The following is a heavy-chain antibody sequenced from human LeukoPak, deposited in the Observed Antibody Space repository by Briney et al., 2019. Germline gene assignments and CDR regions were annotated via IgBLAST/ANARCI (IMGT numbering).Heavy chain of an antibody. CDR2: IYYSGST. D-gene: IGHD3-22*01. Sequence: SETLSLTCTVSGGSISSSSYYWGWIRQPPGKGLEWIGSIYYSGSTYYNPSLKSRVTISVDTSKNQFSLKLTSVTAADTAVYYCARHVNYYDSSGYYYVEVDAFDIWGQGTMVTVSS. J-gene: IGHJ3*02. CDR3: ARHVNYYDSSGYYYVEVDAFDI. CDR1: GGSISSSSYY. V-gene: IGHV4-39*01.